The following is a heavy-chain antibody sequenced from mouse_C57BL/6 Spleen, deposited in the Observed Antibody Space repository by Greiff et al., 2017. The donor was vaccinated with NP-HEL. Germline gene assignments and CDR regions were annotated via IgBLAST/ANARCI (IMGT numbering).Heavy chain of an antibody. Sequence: EVKLMESGGGLVKPGGSLKLSCAASGFTFSSYTMSWVRQTPEKRLEWVATISGGGGNTYYPDSVKGRFTISRDNAKNTLYLQMSSLRSEDTALYYCARHYYGSFDYWGQGTTLTVSS. CDR3: ARHYYGSFDY. CDR1: GFTFSSYT. D-gene: IGHD1-1*01. CDR2: ISGGGGNT. V-gene: IGHV5-9*01. J-gene: IGHJ2*01.